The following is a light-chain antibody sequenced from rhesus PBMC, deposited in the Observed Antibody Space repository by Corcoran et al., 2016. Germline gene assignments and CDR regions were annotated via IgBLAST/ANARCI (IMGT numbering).Light chain of an antibody. Sequence: DIQMTQSPSSLSASVGDRVTITCRASQAISIWLAWYQQKPGKAPRLLIYKASALESGVPSRFRGNGAGTEFTLTIGNLQPEDFATYYCQQHDSAPRTFGQGTKVEIK. CDR1: QAISIW. CDR2: KAS. J-gene: IGKJ1*01. CDR3: QQHDSAPRT. V-gene: IGKV1S6*01.